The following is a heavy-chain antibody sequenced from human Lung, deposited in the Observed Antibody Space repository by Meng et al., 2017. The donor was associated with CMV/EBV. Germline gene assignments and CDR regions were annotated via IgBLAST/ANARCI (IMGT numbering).Heavy chain of an antibody. CDR1: GFSFSGYA. V-gene: IGHV3-21*01. CDR3: ARSWDGLGY. D-gene: IGHD1-26*01. J-gene: IGHJ4*02. CDR2: ISSSSYI. Sequence: GESLKISCAASGFSFSGYALNWVRQAPGKGLEWVSSISSSSYIYYADSVKGRFTISRDNAKNSLFLQINSLRADDTAVYFCARSWDGLGYWGQGTLVTVSS.